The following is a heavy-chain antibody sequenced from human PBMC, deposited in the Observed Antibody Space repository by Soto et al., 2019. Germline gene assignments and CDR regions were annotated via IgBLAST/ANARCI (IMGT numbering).Heavy chain of an antibody. Sequence: SQTLSLTCAISGDSVSSNSAAWNWIRQSPSRGLEWLGRTYYRSRWYNDYAASLKSRITINPDTSKNQFSLQLNSVTPEDTAIYYCARAMPMIFGIVMVFDYWALGTPVTVSS. CDR2: TYYRSRWYN. CDR1: GDSVSSNSAA. CDR3: ARAMPMIFGIVMVFDY. V-gene: IGHV6-1*01. J-gene: IGHJ4*02. D-gene: IGHD3-3*01.